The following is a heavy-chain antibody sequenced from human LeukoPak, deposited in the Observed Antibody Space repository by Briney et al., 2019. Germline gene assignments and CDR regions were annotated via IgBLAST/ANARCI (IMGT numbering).Heavy chain of an antibody. CDR2: MWFDGSDK. J-gene: IGHJ4*02. V-gene: IGHV3-33*01. CDR1: GFTFSSYG. Sequence: GGSLRLSCAASGFTFSSYGMHWDRQAPGKGLEWVAVMWFDGSDKYYADSVKGRFTISRDNSKNTLYLQMNSLRAEDTAVYYCARDGYSGYDFYFDYWGQGSLVTVSS. CDR3: ARDGYSGYDFYFDY. D-gene: IGHD5-12*01.